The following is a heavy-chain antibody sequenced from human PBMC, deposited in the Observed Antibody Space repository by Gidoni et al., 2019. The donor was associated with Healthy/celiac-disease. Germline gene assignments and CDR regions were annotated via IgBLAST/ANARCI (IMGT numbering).Heavy chain of an antibody. CDR2: INHSGST. V-gene: IGHV4-34*01. CDR3: ARGRGVRGYLFDY. J-gene: IGHJ4*02. D-gene: IGHD3-10*01. CDR1: GGSFSGYY. Sequence: QVQLQQWGAGLLKPSETLSLTCAAYGGSFSGYYWSWIRQPPGKGLEWIGEINHSGSTNYNPSLKSRVTISVDTSKNQFSLKLSSVTAADTAVYYCARGRGVRGYLFDYWGQGTLVTVSS.